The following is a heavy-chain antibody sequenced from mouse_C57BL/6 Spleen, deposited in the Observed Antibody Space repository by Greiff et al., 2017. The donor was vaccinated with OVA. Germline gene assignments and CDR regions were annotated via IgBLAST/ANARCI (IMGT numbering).Heavy chain of an antibody. CDR1: GFTFSSYA. Sequence: EVQRVESGGGLVKPGGSLKLSCAASGFTFSSYAMSWVRQTPEKRLEWVATISDGGSYTYYPDNVKGRFTISRDNAKNNLYLQMSHLKSEDTAMYYCARGWGDYWGQGTSVTVSS. D-gene: IGHD2-3*01. CDR3: ARGWGDY. J-gene: IGHJ4*01. CDR2: ISDGGSYT. V-gene: IGHV5-4*01.